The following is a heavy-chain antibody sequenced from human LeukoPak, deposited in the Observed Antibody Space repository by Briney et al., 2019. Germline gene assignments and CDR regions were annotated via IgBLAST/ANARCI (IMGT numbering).Heavy chain of an antibody. J-gene: IGHJ4*02. D-gene: IGHD6-19*01. V-gene: IGHV3-23*01. Sequence: GGSLRLSCVASEFTFSSHAMNWVRQAPGRGLEWVSSISGGGESTYYADSVKGRFTVSRDNSKNTLYLQINSLRGEDTAVYYCAKGKYSSGGVPDYWGQGTLVTVSS. CDR2: ISGGGEST. CDR3: AKGKYSSGGVPDY. CDR1: EFTFSSHA.